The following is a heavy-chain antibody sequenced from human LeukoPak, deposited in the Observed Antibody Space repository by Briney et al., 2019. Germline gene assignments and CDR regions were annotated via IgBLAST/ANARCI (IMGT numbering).Heavy chain of an antibody. CDR1: GFSFSSYA. J-gene: IGHJ6*03. CDR3: AKPGIAARGYFYYYMDV. Sequence: PGGSLRLSCAASGFSFSSYAMSWVRQAPGKGLEWVSAISGSGGAPYYADSVRGRFTDCRDNSKNTLYLQMDRLRAEDTAVYYCAKPGIAARGYFYYYMDVWGKGTTVTVS. CDR2: ISGSGGAP. D-gene: IGHD6-6*01. V-gene: IGHV3-23*01.